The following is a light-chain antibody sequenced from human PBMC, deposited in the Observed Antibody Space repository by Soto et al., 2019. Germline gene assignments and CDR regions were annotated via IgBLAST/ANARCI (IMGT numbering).Light chain of an antibody. Sequence: QSVLTQPASVSGSPGQSITISCTGTSSDVGSYNLVSWYQQHPGKAPKLMIYEGSKRPSGVSNRFSGSKSGNTASLTISGRQAEDEADYYCCSYAGSRYVFGTGTKLTVL. CDR2: EGS. CDR1: SSDVGSYNL. CDR3: CSYAGSRYV. J-gene: IGLJ1*01. V-gene: IGLV2-23*01.